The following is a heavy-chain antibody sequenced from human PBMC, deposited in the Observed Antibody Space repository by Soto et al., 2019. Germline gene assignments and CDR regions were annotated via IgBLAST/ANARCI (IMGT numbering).Heavy chain of an antibody. CDR3: AREPWDYDYVWGTHRRNYYFDS. Sequence: GVSLSLSFSASGFPFSDDDMSWIRPAPGKGLEWVAYISRSGSTKYYADSVKGRVTISRDNAENSLYLQMNSLSAEDTAIYYCAREPWDYDYVWGTHRRNYYFDSWGQGTLVTVSS. CDR2: ISRSGSTK. J-gene: IGHJ4*02. CDR1: GFPFSDDD. D-gene: IGHD3-16*02. V-gene: IGHV3-11*01.